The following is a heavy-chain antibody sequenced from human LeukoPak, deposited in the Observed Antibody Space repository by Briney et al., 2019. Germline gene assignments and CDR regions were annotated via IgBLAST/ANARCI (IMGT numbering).Heavy chain of an antibody. CDR1: GFTFSSYA. J-gene: IGHJ4*02. V-gene: IGHV3-23*01. D-gene: IGHD6-19*01. Sequence: PGGSLRLSCAASGFTFSSYAMSWVRQAPGKGLDWVSGISGSGSSTYYADSVKGRFTISRDNSKSSLYLQMNSLRAEDTAVYYCANLAAVAGRGMGYWGQGTLVTVSS. CDR2: ISGSGSST. CDR3: ANLAAVAGRGMGY.